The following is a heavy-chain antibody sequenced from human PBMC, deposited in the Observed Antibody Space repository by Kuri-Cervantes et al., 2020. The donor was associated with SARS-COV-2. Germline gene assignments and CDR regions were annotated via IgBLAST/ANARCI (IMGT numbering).Heavy chain of an antibody. J-gene: IGHJ4*02. CDR2: INPNSGGT. D-gene: IGHD5-24*01. Sequence: ASVKVSCKASGYTFTGYYMHWVRQAPGQGLEWMGWINPNSGGTNYAQKFQGRVTMTRDTSISTAYMELSSLRSEDTAVYYCARDDGSLSNFDYWGQGTLVTVSS. CDR3: ARDDGSLSNFDY. CDR1: GYTFTGYY. V-gene: IGHV1-2*02.